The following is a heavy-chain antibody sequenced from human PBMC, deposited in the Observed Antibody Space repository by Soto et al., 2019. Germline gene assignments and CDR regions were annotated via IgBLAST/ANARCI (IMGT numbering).Heavy chain of an antibody. CDR2: INPSGGST. Sequence: ASVKVSCKASGYTFTSYYMHWVRQAPGQGLEWMGIINPSGGSTSYAQKFQGRVTMTRDTSTSTVYMELSSLRSEDTAVYYCARRQYQLLWGYYYYGMDVWGQGTAVTVS. D-gene: IGHD2-2*01. CDR1: GYTFTSYY. V-gene: IGHV1-46*01. CDR3: ARRQYQLLWGYYYYGMDV. J-gene: IGHJ6*02.